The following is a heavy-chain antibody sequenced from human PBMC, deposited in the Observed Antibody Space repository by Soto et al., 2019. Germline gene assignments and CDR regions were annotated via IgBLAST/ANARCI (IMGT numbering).Heavy chain of an antibody. CDR1: GGSISSSSYY. V-gene: IGHV4-39*01. D-gene: IGHD2-2*01. CDR3: ARYGGYCSSTSCYHFDY. CDR2: IYYSGST. J-gene: IGHJ4*02. Sequence: QLQLQESGPGLVKPSETLSLTCTVSGGSISSSSYYWGWIRQPPGKGLEWIGSIYYSGSTYYNPSLKSRVTISVVTSKTQFSLKLSSVTAADTAVYYCARYGGYCSSTSCYHFDYWGQGTLVTVSS.